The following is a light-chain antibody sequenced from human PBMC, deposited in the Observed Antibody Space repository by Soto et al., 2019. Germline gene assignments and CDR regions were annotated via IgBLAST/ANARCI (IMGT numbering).Light chain of an antibody. J-gene: IGKJ1*01. CDR1: QSVSGW. Sequence: MTQSPSTLSASVGDTVTVTCRASQSVSGWLAWYQQKPGQAPRLLIYGASTRATGIPARFSGSGSGTEFTLTISSLQSEDFAVYYCQQYNNWPPWTFGQGTKV. V-gene: IGKV3-15*01. CDR3: QQYNNWPPWT. CDR2: GAS.